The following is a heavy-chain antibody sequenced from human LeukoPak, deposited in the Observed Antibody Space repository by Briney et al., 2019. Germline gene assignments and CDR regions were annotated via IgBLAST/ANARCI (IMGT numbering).Heavy chain of an antibody. CDR3: ARVRLVGYDILTGYYSFDY. CDR1: GGSISSYY. V-gene: IGHV4-59*01. CDR2: IYYSGST. J-gene: IGHJ4*02. D-gene: IGHD3-9*01. Sequence: SETLSLTCTVSGGSISSYYWSWIRQPPGKGLEWIGYIYYSGSTNYNPSLKSRVTISVDTSKNQFSLKLSPVTAADTAVYYCARVRLVGYDILTGYYSFDYWGQGTLVTVSS.